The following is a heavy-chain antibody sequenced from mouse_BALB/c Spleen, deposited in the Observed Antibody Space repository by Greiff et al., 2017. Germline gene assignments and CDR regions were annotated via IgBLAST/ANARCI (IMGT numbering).Heavy chain of an antibody. J-gene: IGHJ4*01. Sequence: EVQLQQSGAELVKPGASVKLSCTASGFNIKDTYMHWVKQRPEQGLEWIGRIDPANGNTKYDPKFQGKATITADTSSNTAYLQLSSLTSEDTAVYYCARGYDDDYAMDDWGEGTSVTVSS. CDR3: ARGYDDDYAMDD. V-gene: IGHV14-3*02. D-gene: IGHD2-2*01. CDR1: GFNIKDTY. CDR2: IDPANGNT.